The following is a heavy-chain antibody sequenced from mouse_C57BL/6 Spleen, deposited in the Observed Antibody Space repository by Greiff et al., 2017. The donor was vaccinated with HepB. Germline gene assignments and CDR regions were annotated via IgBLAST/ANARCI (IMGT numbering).Heavy chain of an antibody. CDR1: GYSFSSSW. CDR2: IYPGDGDT. V-gene: IGHV1-82*01. CDR3: ARERLDLLRYFDY. Sequence: QVQLQQSGPELVKPGASVKISCKASGYSFSSSWMNWVKQRPGKGLEWIGRIYPGDGDTNYNGKFKGKATLTADQSSSTAYMQLSSLTSEDSAVYFCARERLDLLRYFDYWGQGTTLTVSS. D-gene: IGHD1-1*01. J-gene: IGHJ2*01.